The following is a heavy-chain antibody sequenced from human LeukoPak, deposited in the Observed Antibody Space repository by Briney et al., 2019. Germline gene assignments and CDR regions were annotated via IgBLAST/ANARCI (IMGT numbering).Heavy chain of an antibody. CDR3: ARVYPYYYGSGSYLWFDP. CDR1: GYTFTSYG. J-gene: IGHJ5*02. Sequence: ASVKVSCKGSGYTFTSYGISWVRQAPGQGLEWMGWISAYNGNTNYAQKLQGRVTMTTDTSTSTAYMELRSLRSDDTAVYYCARVYPYYYGSGSYLWFDPWGQGTLVTVSS. D-gene: IGHD3-10*01. V-gene: IGHV1-18*01. CDR2: ISAYNGNT.